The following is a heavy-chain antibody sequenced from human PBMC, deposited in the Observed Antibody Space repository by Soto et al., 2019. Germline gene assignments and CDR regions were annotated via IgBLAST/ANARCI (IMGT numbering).Heavy chain of an antibody. Sequence: PGGSLRLSCAASGLTFSSYSMTWVRQAPGKGLEWVSYISSSSSTIYYADSVKGRFTISRDNAKNSLYLQMNSLRAEDTAVYYCAKTANGWFSAFDIWGQGTMVTVSS. CDR2: ISSSSSTI. CDR3: AKTANGWFSAFDI. CDR1: GLTFSSYS. D-gene: IGHD6-19*01. J-gene: IGHJ3*02. V-gene: IGHV3-48*01.